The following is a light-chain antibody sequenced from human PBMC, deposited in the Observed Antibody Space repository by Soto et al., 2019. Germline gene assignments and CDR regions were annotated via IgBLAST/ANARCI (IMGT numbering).Light chain of an antibody. V-gene: IGKV1-39*01. Sequence: DVQMTQSPSSLSAFVGDRVTITCRANETINRNLNWYQQKPGKAPSLLIYATSYLNDGVPSRFEGSTSGADFTLTITSLQPDDFATYYCQQSHSSPFTFGPGTTLDVK. CDR1: ETINRN. CDR2: ATS. CDR3: QQSHSSPFT. J-gene: IGKJ3*01.